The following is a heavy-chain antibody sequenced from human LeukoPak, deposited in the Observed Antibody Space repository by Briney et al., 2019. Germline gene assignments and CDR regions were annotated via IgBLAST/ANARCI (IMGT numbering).Heavy chain of an antibody. J-gene: IGHJ4*02. Sequence: PGGSPRLSCAASGFTVITNDMTWVRQAPGKGLEWVSVLYSDGNTKYADSVQGRFTISRDNSKNTLHLEMNSLSPDDTAVYYCARGVEPLAANTLAYWGQGTLVTVSS. CDR1: GFTVITND. CDR2: LYSDGNT. V-gene: IGHV3-53*01. CDR3: ARGVEPLAANTLAY. D-gene: IGHD1-14*01.